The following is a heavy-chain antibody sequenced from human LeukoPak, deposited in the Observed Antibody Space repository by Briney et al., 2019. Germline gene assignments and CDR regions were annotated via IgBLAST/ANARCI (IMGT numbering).Heavy chain of an antibody. CDR3: ARGRQVGNTGYYFDY. Sequence: SETLSLTCTVSGGSINSNYWSWIRQPPEKGLEWIGYISYSGSTNYNPSLKSRVTISLDTSKNQFSLNLNSVTAADTAVYYCARGRQVGNTGYYFDYWGQGTLVTVSS. CDR2: ISYSGST. V-gene: IGHV4-59*01. J-gene: IGHJ4*02. D-gene: IGHD1-26*01. CDR1: GGSINSNY.